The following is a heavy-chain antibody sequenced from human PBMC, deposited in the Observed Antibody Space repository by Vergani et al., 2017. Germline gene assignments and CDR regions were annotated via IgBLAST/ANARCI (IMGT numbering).Heavy chain of an antibody. CDR1: GGTFSSYA. CDR3: ARARSIAARPYYFDY. J-gene: IGHJ4*02. V-gene: IGHV1-2*02. D-gene: IGHD6-6*01. Sequence: QVQLVQSGAEVKKPGSSVKVSCKASGGTFSSYAISWVRQAPGQGLEWMGWINPNSGGTNYAQKFQGRVTMTRDTSISTAYMELSRLRSDDTAVYYCARARSIAARPYYFDYWGQGTLVTVSS. CDR2: INPNSGGT.